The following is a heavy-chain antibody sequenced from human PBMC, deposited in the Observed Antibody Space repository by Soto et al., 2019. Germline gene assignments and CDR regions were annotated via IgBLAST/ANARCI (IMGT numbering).Heavy chain of an antibody. J-gene: IGHJ6*02. CDR1: GFTFSSYG. V-gene: IGHV3-30*18. D-gene: IGHD3-3*01. Sequence: QVQLVESGGGVVQPGRSLRLSCAASGFTFSSYGMHWVRQAPGKGLEWVAVISYDGSNKYYADSVKGRFTISRDNSKNTLYLQMNSLRAEDTAVYYCAKDPQSYYDFWSGYFYGMDVWGQGTTVTVSS. CDR3: AKDPQSYYDFWSGYFYGMDV. CDR2: ISYDGSNK.